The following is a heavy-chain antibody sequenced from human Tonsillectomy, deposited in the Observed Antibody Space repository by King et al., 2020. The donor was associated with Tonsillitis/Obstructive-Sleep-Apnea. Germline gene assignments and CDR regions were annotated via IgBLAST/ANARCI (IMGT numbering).Heavy chain of an antibody. J-gene: IGHJ3*02. CDR1: GGSISSSNW. CDR3: AGEDCSSTSCYLRGDAFDI. Sequence: VQLQESGPGLVKPSGTLSLTCAVSGGSISSSNWWSWVRQPPGKGLEWIGEIYHSGSTNYNPSLKSRVTISVDKSKNQFSLKLSSGTAADTAVYYCAGEDCSSTSCYLRGDAFDIWGQGTMVTVSS. D-gene: IGHD2-2*01. CDR2: IYHSGST. V-gene: IGHV4-4*02.